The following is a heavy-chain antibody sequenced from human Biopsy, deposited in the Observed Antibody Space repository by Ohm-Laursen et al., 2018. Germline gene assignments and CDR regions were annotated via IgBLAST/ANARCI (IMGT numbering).Heavy chain of an antibody. Sequence: PSQTLSLTCTVSGGPMTSSDYYWGWIRQTPAKGLEWIGSLFYNGYTYDNPSLGSRLRLSVDTSKNQFSLRLSSVTAADTAVYYCARHRNSSPRNYYHDMDVWGQGTTVTVSS. V-gene: IGHV4-39*01. J-gene: IGHJ6*02. CDR2: LFYNGYT. D-gene: IGHD6-6*01. CDR1: GGPMTSSDYY. CDR3: ARHRNSSPRNYYHDMDV.